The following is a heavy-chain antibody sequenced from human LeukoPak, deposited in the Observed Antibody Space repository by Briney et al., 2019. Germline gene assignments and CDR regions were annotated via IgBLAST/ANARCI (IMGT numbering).Heavy chain of an antibody. V-gene: IGHV4-34*01. CDR2: INHSGST. CDR3: ARGARRGYCSSTSCPTGGKNWFDP. D-gene: IGHD2-2*01. J-gene: IGHJ5*02. CDR1: SGSFSGYY. Sequence: SETLSLTCAVYSGSFSGYYWSWIRQPPGKGLEWIGEINHSGSTNYNPSLKSRVTISVDTSKNQFSLKLSSVTAADTAVYYCARGARRGYCSSTSCPTGGKNWFDPWGQGTLVTVSS.